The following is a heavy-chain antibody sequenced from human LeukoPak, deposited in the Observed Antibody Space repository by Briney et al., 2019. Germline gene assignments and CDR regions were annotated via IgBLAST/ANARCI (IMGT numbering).Heavy chain of an antibody. CDR1: GYTFTSYY. CDR3: ARDSYYDFWSGPNNNYYYYYMDV. D-gene: IGHD3-3*01. CDR2: INPSGGST. J-gene: IGHJ6*03. Sequence: ASVKVSCKASGYTFTSYYMHWVRQAPGQGLEWMGIINPSGGSTSYAQKFQGRVTMTRDMSTSTVYMELSSLRSEDTAVYYCARDSYYDFWSGPNNNYYYYYMDVWGKGTTVTLSS. V-gene: IGHV1-46*01.